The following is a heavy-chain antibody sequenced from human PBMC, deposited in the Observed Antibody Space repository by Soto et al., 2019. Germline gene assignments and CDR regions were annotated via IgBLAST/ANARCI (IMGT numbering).Heavy chain of an antibody. Sequence: QVQLVQSGAEVKKPGSSVKVSCKASGGTFSSYTISWVRQAPGQGLEWMGRIIPNLGIANYAQKFQGRVTITADKSTSTAYMELSSLRSEDTAVYYCARVGPAAAGTYFDYWGQGTLVTVSS. CDR1: GGTFSSYT. CDR3: ARVGPAAAGTYFDY. CDR2: IIPNLGIA. V-gene: IGHV1-69*02. D-gene: IGHD6-13*01. J-gene: IGHJ4*02.